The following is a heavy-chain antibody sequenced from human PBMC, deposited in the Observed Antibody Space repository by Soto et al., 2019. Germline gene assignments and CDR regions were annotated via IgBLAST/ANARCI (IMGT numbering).Heavy chain of an antibody. D-gene: IGHD5-12*01. CDR2: INHSGST. Sequence: SETLSLTCAVYGGSFSGYYWSWIRQPPGKGLEWIGEINHSGSTNYNPSLKSRVTISVDTSKNQFSLKLSSVTAADTAVYYCARGGDGYNPVVDYSRHGTLVTASS. V-gene: IGHV4-34*01. CDR1: GGSFSGYY. J-gene: IGHJ4*01. CDR3: ARGGDGYNPVVDY.